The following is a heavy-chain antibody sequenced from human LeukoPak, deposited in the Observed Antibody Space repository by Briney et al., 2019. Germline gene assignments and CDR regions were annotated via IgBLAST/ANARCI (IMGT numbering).Heavy chain of an antibody. J-gene: IGHJ3*02. D-gene: IGHD1-26*01. Sequence: GGSLRLSCAASGFTFSSYGMHWVRQAPGKGLEWVAFIRYDGSNKYYADSVKGRFTISRDNSKNTLYLQMNSLRAEDTAVYYCARGGSYLSAFDIWGQGTMVTVSS. CDR3: ARGGSYLSAFDI. V-gene: IGHV3-30*02. CDR1: GFTFSSYG. CDR2: IRYDGSNK.